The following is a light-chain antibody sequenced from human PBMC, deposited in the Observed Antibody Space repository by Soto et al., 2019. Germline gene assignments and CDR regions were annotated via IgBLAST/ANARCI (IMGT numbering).Light chain of an antibody. CDR3: SSYVDRYNFV. Sequence: QSALTQPPSASGSPGQSVTISCTGTSSNVGGYNYVAWYQQHPGRAPKLMIYEVSKRPSGVPDRFSGSKSGNTASLTVSGLQAEDEAIYYCSSYVDRYNFVFGSGTKLTVL. CDR2: EVS. J-gene: IGLJ1*01. V-gene: IGLV2-8*01. CDR1: SSNVGGYNY.